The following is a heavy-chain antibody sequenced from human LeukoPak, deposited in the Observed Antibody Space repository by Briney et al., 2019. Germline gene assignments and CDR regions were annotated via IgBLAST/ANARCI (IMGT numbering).Heavy chain of an antibody. J-gene: IGHJ5*02. CDR3: ARLASTRVAGTPGFDP. CDR1: GYTFTSYF. Sequence: ASVKVSCKASGYTFTSYFMHWVRQAPGQGLAWMGIINPSGGSTSYAQKFQGRVTMTRDTSTSTVYMELSSLRSEDTAVYYCARLASTRVAGTPGFDPWGQGTLVTVSS. V-gene: IGHV1-46*01. D-gene: IGHD6-19*01. CDR2: INPSGGST.